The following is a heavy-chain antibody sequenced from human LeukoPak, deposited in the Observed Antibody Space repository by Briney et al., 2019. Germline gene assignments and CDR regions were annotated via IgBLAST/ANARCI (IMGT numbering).Heavy chain of an antibody. Sequence: ASVKVSCKASGYTFTGYYMHWVRQAPGQRLEWMGWINPNSGVTKYAQKFQYRVTMTRDTSISAAYMELSRLRSDDTAVYYCAITPGLVFDYWGQETLVTVSS. J-gene: IGHJ4*02. D-gene: IGHD3/OR15-3a*01. CDR2: INPNSGVT. CDR3: AITPGLVFDY. CDR1: GYTFTGYY. V-gene: IGHV1-2*02.